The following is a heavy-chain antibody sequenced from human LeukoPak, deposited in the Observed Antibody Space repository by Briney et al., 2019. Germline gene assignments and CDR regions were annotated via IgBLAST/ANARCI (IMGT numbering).Heavy chain of an antibody. CDR3: ARDYQGGYGDKTVDY. J-gene: IGHJ4*02. Sequence: PSETLSLTCTVSGGSISSYYWGWIRQPPGKGLEWIGSIYHSGSTYYNPSLKSRVTISVDTSKNQFSLKLSSVTAADTAVYYCARDYQGGYGDKTVDYSGQGTLVTVSS. CDR1: GGSISSYY. CDR2: IYHSGST. D-gene: IGHD5-18*01. V-gene: IGHV4-39*07.